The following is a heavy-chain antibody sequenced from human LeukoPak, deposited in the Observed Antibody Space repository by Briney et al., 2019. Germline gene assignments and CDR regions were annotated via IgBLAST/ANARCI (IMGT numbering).Heavy chain of an antibody. CDR3: ARSGLSRFGF. Sequence: SGGSLRLSCAASGFTVSSNYMSWVRQAPGKGLQWVSAFSGSGGSTYYADSVKGRYTISRDNSRNTLYLQMRAEDTAVYYCARSGLSRFGFWGQGTLVTVSS. J-gene: IGHJ4*02. D-gene: IGHD2/OR15-2a*01. V-gene: IGHV3-23*01. CDR1: GFTVSSNY. CDR2: FSGSGGST.